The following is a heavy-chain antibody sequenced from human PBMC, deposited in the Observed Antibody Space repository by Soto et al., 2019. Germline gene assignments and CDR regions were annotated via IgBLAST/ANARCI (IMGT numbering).Heavy chain of an antibody. CDR3: GRELEVPAANNWFDP. Sequence: SETLSLTCTVSGGSISSGGYYWSWIRHHPGKGLERIGYIYYSGSTYYNPSLKSRVTISVDTSKNQFSLKLSSVNAADTAVYYCGRELEVPAANNWFDPWGQGTLVTISS. CDR2: IYYSGST. CDR1: GGSISSGGYY. D-gene: IGHD2-2*01. J-gene: IGHJ5*02. V-gene: IGHV4-31*03.